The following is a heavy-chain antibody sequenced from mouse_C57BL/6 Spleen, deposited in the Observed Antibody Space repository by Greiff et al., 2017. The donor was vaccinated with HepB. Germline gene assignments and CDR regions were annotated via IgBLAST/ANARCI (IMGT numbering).Heavy chain of an antibody. J-gene: IGHJ1*03. CDR2: INPNNGGT. CDR3: ARFGGLRRDWYFDV. D-gene: IGHD2-4*01. V-gene: IGHV1-26*01. Sequence: EVQLQQSGPELVKPGASVKISCKASGYTFTDYYMNWVKQSHGKSLEWIGDINPNNGGTSYNQKFKGKATLTVDKSSSTAYMELRSLTSEDSAVYYCARFGGLRRDWYFDVWGTGTTVTVSS. CDR1: GYTFTDYY.